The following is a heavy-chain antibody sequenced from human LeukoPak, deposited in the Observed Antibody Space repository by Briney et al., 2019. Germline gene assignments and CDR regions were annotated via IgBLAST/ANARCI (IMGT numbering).Heavy chain of an antibody. D-gene: IGHD3-9*01. J-gene: IGHJ4*02. CDR1: GFTFSSYG. CDR2: IWYDGSNK. Sequence: GGSLRLSCAASGFTFSSYGMHWVRQAPGKGLEWVAVIWYDGSNKYHADSVKGRFTISRDNSKNTLYLQMNSLRAEGTAVYYCARDKGYDILTGLNRGYFDYWGQGTLVTVSS. CDR3: ARDKGYDILTGLNRGYFDY. V-gene: IGHV3-33*01.